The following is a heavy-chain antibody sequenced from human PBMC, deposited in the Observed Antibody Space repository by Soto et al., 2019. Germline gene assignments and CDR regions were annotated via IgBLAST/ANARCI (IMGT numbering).Heavy chain of an antibody. V-gene: IGHV4-4*07. D-gene: IGHD1-26*01. J-gene: IGHJ4*02. Sequence: ASETLSLTCNVSGGSMSRYYWSWIRQPAGKGLEWIGRVWTSGSTNYNPSLKSRVTMSIDTSNNHFSLKLNSVTAADTAVYYCARTVGAAYYVDFWGQGTLVTVSS. CDR2: VWTSGST. CDR1: GGSMSRYY. CDR3: ARTVGAAYYVDF.